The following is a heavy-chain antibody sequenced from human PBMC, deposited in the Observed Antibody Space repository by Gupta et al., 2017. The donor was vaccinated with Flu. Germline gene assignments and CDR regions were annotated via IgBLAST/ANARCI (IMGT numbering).Heavy chain of an antibody. CDR3: ARDSGDCYSCAFDM. CDR1: GFTFGHYW. V-gene: IGHV3-7*01. D-gene: IGHD2-21*01. Sequence: SWGASGFTFGHYWMSWVRQAPGKGLEWVANMNRDGTEKNYVDSVKGRFTISRDNAKNSLYLQMNSLRDEDTALYYCARDSGDCYSCAFDMWGQGTMVTVSS. J-gene: IGHJ3*02. CDR2: MNRDGTEK.